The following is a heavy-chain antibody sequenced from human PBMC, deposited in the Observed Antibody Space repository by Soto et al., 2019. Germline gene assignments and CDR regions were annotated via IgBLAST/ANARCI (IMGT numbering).Heavy chain of an antibody. CDR3: APQVVPTATKKP. D-gene: IGHD2-2*01. CDR1: GGSFSVYY. J-gene: IGHJ4*02. V-gene: IGHV4-34*12. CDR2: IIHTGST. Sequence: LXLTCAVYGGSFSVYYWSWIRQPPGKGLECIGEIIHTGSTNYNPSLKSRVTISIDTSKKQFSLKLSSVTAADTAVYYCAPQVVPTATKKPWGQGTLVTVSS.